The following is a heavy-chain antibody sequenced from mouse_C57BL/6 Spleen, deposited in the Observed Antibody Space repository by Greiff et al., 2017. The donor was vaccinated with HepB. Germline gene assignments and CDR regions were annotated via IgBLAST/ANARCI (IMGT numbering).Heavy chain of an antibody. CDR1: GFSLTSYG. D-gene: IGHD1-1*01. J-gene: IGHJ2*01. CDR3: ASYYYAVFDY. V-gene: IGHV2-2*01. Sequence: VQLQQSGPGLVQPSQSLSITCTVSGFSLTSYGVHWVRQSPGKGLEWLGVIWSGGSTDYNAAFISRLSISKDNSKSQVFFKMNSLQADDTAIYYCASYYYAVFDYWGQGTTLTVSS. CDR2: IWSGGST.